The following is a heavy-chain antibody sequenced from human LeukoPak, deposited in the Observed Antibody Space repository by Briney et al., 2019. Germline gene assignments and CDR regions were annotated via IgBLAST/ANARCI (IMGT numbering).Heavy chain of an antibody. Sequence: GGSLRLSCAASGFTFSSYGMHWVRQAPGKGLEWVAFIRYDGSNKYYADSVKGRFTISRDNSKNTLYLQMNSLRAEDTAVYYCARSAATLLWFGESTRFDYWGQGTLVTVSS. J-gene: IGHJ4*02. CDR1: GFTFSSYG. V-gene: IGHV3-30*02. CDR2: IRYDGSNK. D-gene: IGHD3-10*01. CDR3: ARSAATLLWFGESTRFDY.